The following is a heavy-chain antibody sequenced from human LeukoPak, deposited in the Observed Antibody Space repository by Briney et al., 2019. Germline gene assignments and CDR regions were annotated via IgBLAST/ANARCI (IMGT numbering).Heavy chain of an antibody. CDR3: AGGTGFNWFDP. J-gene: IGHJ5*02. Sequence: GASVKVSCKASGYTFTGYYLHWVRQAPGQGLEWMGRINPNSGDTNYAQKFQGRVTMTRDTSISTAYMELSRLRSDDTAVYYCAGGTGFNWFDPWGQGTLVTVSS. V-gene: IGHV1-2*06. CDR2: INPNSGDT. D-gene: IGHD3/OR15-3a*01. CDR1: GYTFTGYY.